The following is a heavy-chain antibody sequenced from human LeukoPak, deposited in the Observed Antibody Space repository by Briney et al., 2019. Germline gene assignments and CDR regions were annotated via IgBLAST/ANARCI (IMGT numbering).Heavy chain of an antibody. V-gene: IGHV4-34*01. Sequence: SETLSLTCAVYGGSFSGYYWSWIRQPPGKGLEWIGEINHSGSTNYNPSLKSRVTISVDTPKNQFSLKLSSVTAADTAVYYCASRSGGDYYDSGGQIDYWGQGTLVTVSS. CDR3: ASRSGGDYYDSGGQIDY. J-gene: IGHJ4*02. D-gene: IGHD3-22*01. CDR1: GGSFSGYY. CDR2: INHSGST.